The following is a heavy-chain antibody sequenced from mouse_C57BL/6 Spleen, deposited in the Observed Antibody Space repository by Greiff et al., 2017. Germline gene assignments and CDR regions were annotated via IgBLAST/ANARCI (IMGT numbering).Heavy chain of an antibody. V-gene: IGHV5-12*01. Sequence: DVMLVESGGGLVQPGGSLKLSCAASGFTFSDYYMYWVRQTPEKRLEWVAYISNGGGSTYYPDTVKGRFTISSDNAKNTLYLQMSRLKSEDTAMYYCARQNLPGYYYAMDYWGQGTSVTVSS. CDR2: ISNGGGST. CDR1: GFTFSDYY. D-gene: IGHD2-1*01. J-gene: IGHJ4*01. CDR3: ARQNLPGYYYAMDY.